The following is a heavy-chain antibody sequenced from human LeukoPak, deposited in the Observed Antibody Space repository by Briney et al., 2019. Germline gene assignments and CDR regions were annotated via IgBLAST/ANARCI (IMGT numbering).Heavy chain of an antibody. D-gene: IGHD2-21*02. CDR3: TRDIGDFVSDF. J-gene: IGHJ4*02. CDR1: GGSIGSGYY. V-gene: IGHV4-39*02. CDR2: IHSGGTT. Sequence: SETLSLTCTVPGGSIGSGYYWAWIRQPPGKGLGWIGSIHSGGTTHYNPSLQSRVTISADTSKNQFALDLRSVTAADTAVYYCTRDIGDFVSDFWGQGTLVTASS.